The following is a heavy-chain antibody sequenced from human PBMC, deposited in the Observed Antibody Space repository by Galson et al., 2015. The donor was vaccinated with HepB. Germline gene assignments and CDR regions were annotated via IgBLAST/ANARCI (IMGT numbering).Heavy chain of an antibody. CDR1: GFTFTKYG. CDR2: IWSDGSDK. D-gene: IGHD2-2*01. J-gene: IGHJ4*02. CDR3: ARDRTYCGSPSCSRMGPNY. Sequence: SLRLSCATSGFTFTKYGMHWVRQAPGKGLEWVALIWSDGSDKNYADSVKGRFTTSRDNSKNTVSLQMDSLRAEDTAVYYCARDRTYCGSPSCSRMGPNYWGQGTLVTVSS. V-gene: IGHV3-33*01.